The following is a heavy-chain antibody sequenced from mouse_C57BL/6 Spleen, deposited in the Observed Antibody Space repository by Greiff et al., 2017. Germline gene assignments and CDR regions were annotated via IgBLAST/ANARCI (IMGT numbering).Heavy chain of an antibody. D-gene: IGHD1-1*01. CDR3: ARGLYCSSPFDY. Sequence: EVQLQQSGPELVKPGASVKISCKASGYSFTGYYMNWVKQSPEKSLEWIGEINPSTGGTTYNQKFKAKATLTVDKSSSTAYMQLKSLTSEDSAVYYCARGLYCSSPFDYWGQGTTLTVSS. V-gene: IGHV1-42*01. J-gene: IGHJ2*01. CDR1: GYSFTGYY. CDR2: INPSTGGT.